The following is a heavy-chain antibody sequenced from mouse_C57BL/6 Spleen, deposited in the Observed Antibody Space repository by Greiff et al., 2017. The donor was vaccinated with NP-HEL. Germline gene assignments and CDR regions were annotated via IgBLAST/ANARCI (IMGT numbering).Heavy chain of an antibody. CDR2: IDPETGGT. CDR1: GYTFTDYE. V-gene: IGHV1-15*01. J-gene: IGHJ3*01. Sequence: VQLQQSGAELVRPGASVTLSCKASGYTFTDYEMHWVKQTPVHGLEWIGAIDPETGGTAYNQKFKGKAILTADKSSSTAYMELRSLTSEDSAVYYCTRGYDYDGAYWGQGTLVTVSA. CDR3: TRGYDYDGAY. D-gene: IGHD2-4*01.